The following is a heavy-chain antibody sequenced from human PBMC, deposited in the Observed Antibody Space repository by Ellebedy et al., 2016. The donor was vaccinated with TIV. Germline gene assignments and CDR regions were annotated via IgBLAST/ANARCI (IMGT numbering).Heavy chain of an antibody. Sequence: AASVKVSCKASGYTFTSYDINWVRQATGQGLEWMGWMNPNSGNTGYAQKFQGRVTMTRNTSISTAYMELSSLRSEDTAVYYCARGDAAVPGWFDPWGQGTLVTVSP. V-gene: IGHV1-8*01. CDR3: ARGDAAVPGWFDP. CDR2: MNPNSGNT. J-gene: IGHJ5*02. D-gene: IGHD2-2*01. CDR1: GYTFTSYD.